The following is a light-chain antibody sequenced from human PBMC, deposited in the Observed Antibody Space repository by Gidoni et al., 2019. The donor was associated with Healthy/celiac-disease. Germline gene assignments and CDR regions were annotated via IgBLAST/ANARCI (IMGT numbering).Light chain of an antibody. V-gene: IGLV2-14*01. CDR1: SSDVGGYNH. Sequence: SALTPPASVSASPGQSSTISCTGTSSDVGGYNHVSWYQQHPGKAPKLMIYEVSNRPSGVSNRFSGAKSGNTASLTISGLQAEDEADYYCRSYTSSSTVVFGGGTKLTVL. J-gene: IGLJ2*01. CDR2: EVS. CDR3: RSYTSSSTVV.